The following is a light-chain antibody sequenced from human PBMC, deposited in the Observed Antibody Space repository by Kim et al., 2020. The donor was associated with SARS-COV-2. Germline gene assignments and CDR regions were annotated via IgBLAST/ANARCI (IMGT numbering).Light chain of an antibody. CDR2: RNN. CDR1: SSNIGSNY. CDR3: AAWDDSLSGWV. Sequence: ELTQPPSASGTPGQRVTISCSGSSSNIGSNYVYWYQQLPGTAPKLLIYRNNQRPSGVPDRFPGSKSGTSASLAISGLLSEDEADYYCAAWDDSLSGWVFGGGTQLTVL. J-gene: IGLJ3*02. V-gene: IGLV1-47*01.